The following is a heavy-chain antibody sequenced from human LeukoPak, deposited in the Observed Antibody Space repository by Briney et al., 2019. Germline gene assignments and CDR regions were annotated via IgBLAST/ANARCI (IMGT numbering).Heavy chain of an antibody. CDR2: ISSSSSYI. CDR1: GFTFSSYS. CDR3: ARDRLQFCDY. V-gene: IGHV3-21*01. Sequence: GGSLRLSCAVSGFTFSSYSMNWVRQAPGKGLEWVSSISSSSSYIYYADSVKGRFTISRDNAKNSLYLQMNSLRAEDTAVYYCARDRLQFCDYWGQGTLVTVSS. D-gene: IGHD4-4*01. J-gene: IGHJ4*02.